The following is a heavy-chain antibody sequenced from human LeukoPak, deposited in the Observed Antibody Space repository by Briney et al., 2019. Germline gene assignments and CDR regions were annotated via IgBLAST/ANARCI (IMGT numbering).Heavy chain of an antibody. J-gene: IGHJ4*02. CDR3: AKGPRFGQGDWGRVDY. CDR2: IRYDGSNK. CDR1: GFTFSSYG. V-gene: IGHV3-30*02. Sequence: PGGSLRLSCAASGFTFSSYGMHWVRQAPGKGLEWVAFIRYDGSNKYYADSVKGRFTISRDNSKNTLYLQMNSLRAEDTAVYYCAKGPRFGQGDWGRVDYWGQGTLVTVSS. D-gene: IGHD3/OR15-3a*01.